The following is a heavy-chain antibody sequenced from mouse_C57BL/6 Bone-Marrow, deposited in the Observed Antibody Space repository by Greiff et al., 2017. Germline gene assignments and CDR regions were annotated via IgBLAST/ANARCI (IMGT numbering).Heavy chain of an antibody. D-gene: IGHD1-1*01. CDR1: GFNIKDDY. J-gene: IGHJ2*01. CDR2: IDPENGDT. Sequence: VQLQQSGAELVRPGASVKLSCTASGFNIKDDYMHWVKQRPEQGLEWIGWIDPENGDTEYASKFQGKATITADTSSNTAYLHLSSQTSEDTAVYYCTSTTVVATPYYFDYWGQGTTLTVSS. CDR3: TSTTVVATPYYFDY. V-gene: IGHV14-4*01.